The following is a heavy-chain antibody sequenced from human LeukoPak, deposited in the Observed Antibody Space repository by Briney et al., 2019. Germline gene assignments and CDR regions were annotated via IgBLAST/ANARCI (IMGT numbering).Heavy chain of an antibody. CDR2: INNDGSSP. CDR1: GFTFSNER. CDR3: AKSDPPLPY. J-gene: IGHJ4*02. V-gene: IGHV3-74*01. Sequence: GGSLRLSCAASGFTFSNERMHWVRQAPGKGLLWVSYINNDGSSPTYADSVKGRFTISRDNAKNTVYLQMNGLTVEDTGVYFCAKSDPPLPYWGQGALVTVSS.